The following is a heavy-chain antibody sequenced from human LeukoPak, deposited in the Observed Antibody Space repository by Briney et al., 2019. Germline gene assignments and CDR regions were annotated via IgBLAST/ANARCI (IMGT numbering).Heavy chain of an antibody. CDR1: GGSIRSSYYY. Sequence: SETLSLTCTVSGGSIRSSYYYWGWLRQPPGKGLEWIGSIYDSGSTYYNPSLKSRVTISVDTSKNQFSLKLNSVTAADTAVYYCAGSIAAAGTGDYWGQGTLVTVSS. V-gene: IGHV4-39*01. CDR2: IYDSGST. D-gene: IGHD6-13*01. J-gene: IGHJ4*02. CDR3: AGSIAAAGTGDY.